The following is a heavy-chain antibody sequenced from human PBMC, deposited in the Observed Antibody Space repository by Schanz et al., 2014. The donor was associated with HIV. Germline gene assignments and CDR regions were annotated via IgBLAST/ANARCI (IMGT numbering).Heavy chain of an antibody. J-gene: IGHJ3*01. V-gene: IGHV4-31*03. CDR1: GGSISSGGNY. Sequence: QVQLQESGPGLMTPSQTLTLSCTVSGGSISSGGNYWSWIRQHAGKGLEWIGNIYYSGSTYYNPSLKSRVNISLDTSENQFSLKLSSVTAADTAVYYCARATRIATRRNAFDVWGQGTMVTVSS. CDR3: ARATRIATRRNAFDV. D-gene: IGHD1-1*01. CDR2: IYYSGST.